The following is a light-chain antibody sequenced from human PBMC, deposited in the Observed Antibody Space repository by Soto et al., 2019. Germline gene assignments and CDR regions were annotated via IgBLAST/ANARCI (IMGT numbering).Light chain of an antibody. J-gene: IGLJ3*02. CDR1: SSDVGDYNY. V-gene: IGLV2-11*01. CDR2: DVN. CDR3: CSYAGSYTLWV. Sequence: QSALTQPRSVSGSPGQSVTISCTGTSSDVGDYNYVSWYQQHPGKAPKLMIYDVNKRPSGVPDRFSGSKSGNTASLTISGLQAEDEADYYCCSYAGSYTLWVFGGGPKLTVL.